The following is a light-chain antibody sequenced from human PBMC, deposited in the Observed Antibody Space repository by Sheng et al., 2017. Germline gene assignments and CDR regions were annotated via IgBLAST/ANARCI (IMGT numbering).Light chain of an antibody. J-gene: IGKJ4*01. Sequence: DIVMTQSPDSLAVSLGERATINCKSSQSVLYSSNNENYLAWYQQKPGQPPKQLIYWASTRESGVPDRFSGSGSGTDFTLTISSLQAEDVAVYYCQQYYNSPLTFGGGTKVEIK. V-gene: IGKV4-1*01. CDR2: WAS. CDR3: QQYYNSPLT. CDR1: QSVLYSSNNENY.